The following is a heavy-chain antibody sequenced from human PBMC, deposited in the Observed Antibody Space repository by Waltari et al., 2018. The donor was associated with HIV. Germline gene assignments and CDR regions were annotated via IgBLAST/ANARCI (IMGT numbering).Heavy chain of an antibody. CDR1: GYTFTGYY. Sequence: QVQLVQSGAEVKKPGASVKVSCKASGYTFTGYYMHWVRQAPGQGLEWMGWINPNSGGTNYAQKFQGRVTMTRDTSISTAYMELSRLRSDDTAVYYCARDSDDSSGYLYYFDYWGQGTLVTVSS. V-gene: IGHV1-2*02. D-gene: IGHD3-22*01. CDR2: INPNSGGT. J-gene: IGHJ4*02. CDR3: ARDSDDSSGYLYYFDY.